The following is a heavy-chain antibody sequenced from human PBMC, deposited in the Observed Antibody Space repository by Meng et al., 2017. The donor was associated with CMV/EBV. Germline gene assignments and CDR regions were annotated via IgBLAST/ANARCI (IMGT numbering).Heavy chain of an antibody. Sequence: SETLSLTCAVYGGSFSGYYWSWIRQPPGKGLEWIGEINHSGSTNCNPSLKSRVTISVDTSKNQFSLKLSSVTAADTAVYYCARIVRHSSSWVGSDYWGQGTLVTVSS. CDR1: GGSFSGYY. CDR2: INHSGST. V-gene: IGHV4-34*01. J-gene: IGHJ4*02. D-gene: IGHD6-13*01. CDR3: ARIVRHSSSWVGSDY.